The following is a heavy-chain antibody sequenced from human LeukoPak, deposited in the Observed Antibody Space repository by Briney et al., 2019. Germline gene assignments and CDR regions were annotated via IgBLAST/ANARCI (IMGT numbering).Heavy chain of an antibody. Sequence: SVKVSCKASGGTFSSYATSWVRQAPGQGLEWMGGIIPIFGTANYAQKFQGRVTITTDESTSTAYMELSSLRSEDTAVYYCARVYYDSSGYYYGPASGWFDPWGQGTLVTVSS. V-gene: IGHV1-69*05. D-gene: IGHD3-22*01. CDR2: IIPIFGTA. CDR3: ARVYYDSSGYYYGPASGWFDP. J-gene: IGHJ5*02. CDR1: GGTFSSYA.